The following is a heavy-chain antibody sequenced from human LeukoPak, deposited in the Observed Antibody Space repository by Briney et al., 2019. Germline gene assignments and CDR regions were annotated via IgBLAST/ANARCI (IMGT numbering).Heavy chain of an antibody. D-gene: IGHD4-17*01. CDR3: ARPRTVTTYYYFYYYGMDV. J-gene: IGHJ6*02. CDR1: GFTFSNFG. Sequence: KPGGSLRLSCAASGFTFSNFGMSWVRQAPGKGLEWVASISSINSHTYYADSVKGRFTISRDNAKNSLYLEMNSLRVEDTAVYYCARPRTVTTYYYFYYYGMDVWGQGTTVTVS. V-gene: IGHV3-21*01. CDR2: ISSINSHT.